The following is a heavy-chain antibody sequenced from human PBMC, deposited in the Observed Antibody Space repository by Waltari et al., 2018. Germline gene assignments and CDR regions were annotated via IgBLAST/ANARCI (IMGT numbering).Heavy chain of an antibody. Sequence: QVQLQESGPGLVKPSETLSLTCAVSGGSISGYYWSWIRQPPGKGLEWIGYIGGGSGSTEYNPSLKSRVTISRDTSKNQFSLKLSSVTAADTAVYYCAWHSSGWPTKVFDYWGQGVLVTVSS. D-gene: IGHD6-25*01. J-gene: IGHJ4*02. V-gene: IGHV4-59*12. CDR1: GGSISGYY. CDR2: IGGGSGST. CDR3: AWHSSGWPTKVFDY.